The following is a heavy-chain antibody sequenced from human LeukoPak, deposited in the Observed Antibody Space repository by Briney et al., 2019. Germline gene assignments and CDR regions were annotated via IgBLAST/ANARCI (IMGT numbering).Heavy chain of an antibody. Sequence: GGSLRLSCAASGFIFAEYVMHWVRQAPGKGLEWVSLISGDGGFTYYADSMKGRVTISRDNRKNSLYLQMNSLRPEDTALYYCAKIRDGYNFDFDYWGQGTPVTVSS. CDR1: GFIFAEYV. CDR2: ISGDGGFT. J-gene: IGHJ4*02. V-gene: IGHV3-43*02. D-gene: IGHD5-24*01. CDR3: AKIRDGYNFDFDY.